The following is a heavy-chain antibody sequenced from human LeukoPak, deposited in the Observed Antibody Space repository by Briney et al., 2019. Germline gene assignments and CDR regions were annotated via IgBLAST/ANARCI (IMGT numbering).Heavy chain of an antibody. CDR1: GGSISSYY. V-gene: IGHV4-4*07. CDR2: IYTSGST. J-gene: IGHJ2*01. Sequence: PSETLSLTCTVSGGSISSYYWSWIRQPAGKGLEWIGRIYTSGSTNYNLSLKSRVTMSVDTSKNQFSLKLSSVTAADTAVYYCARRGDCTNGVCRSYWYFDLWGRGTLVTVSS. D-gene: IGHD2-8*01. CDR3: ARRGDCTNGVCRSYWYFDL.